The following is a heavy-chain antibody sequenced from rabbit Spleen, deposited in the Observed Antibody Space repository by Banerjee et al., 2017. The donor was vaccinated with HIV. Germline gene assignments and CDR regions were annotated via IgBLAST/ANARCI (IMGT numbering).Heavy chain of an antibody. D-gene: IGHD1-1*01. J-gene: IGHJ4*01. Sequence: QSLEESGGDLVKPGASLTLTCTASGFDLSSYYYMCWVRQAPGKGLELIACIYTSSGSTYYASWAKGRFTISKTSPTTVTLQMTSLTAADTATYFCARGTYSTYTNGLELWGPGTLVTVS. CDR3: ARGTYSTYTNGLEL. CDR1: GFDLSSYYY. V-gene: IGHV1S40*01. CDR2: IYTSSGST.